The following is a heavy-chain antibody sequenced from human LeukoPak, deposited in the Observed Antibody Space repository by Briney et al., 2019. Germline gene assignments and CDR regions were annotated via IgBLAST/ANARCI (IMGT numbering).Heavy chain of an antibody. Sequence: SETLSLTCTVSGGSISSGGYYWSWIRQHPGKGLEWIGYIYYSGSTYYNPSLKSRVTISVDTSKNQFSLKLSSVTAADTAVYYCARVSVPAAMDYCGMDVWGQGTTVTVSS. D-gene: IGHD2-2*01. CDR2: IYYSGST. CDR3: ARVSVPAAMDYCGMDV. CDR1: GGSISSGGYY. V-gene: IGHV4-31*03. J-gene: IGHJ6*02.